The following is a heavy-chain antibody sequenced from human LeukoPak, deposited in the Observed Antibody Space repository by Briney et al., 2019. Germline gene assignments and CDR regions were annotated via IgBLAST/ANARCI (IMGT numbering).Heavy chain of an antibody. V-gene: IGHV3-23*01. CDR1: GFMFSSSS. D-gene: IGHD3-22*01. CDR2: ISGVGDIT. CDR3: AKVKSSLTVVGA. J-gene: IGHJ5*02. Sequence: PGGSLRLSCAASGFMFSSSSMSWVRQAPGKGLEWVSSISGVGDITHYAESVQGRFTISRDNSGNTLYVQMNSLRVDDTAVYYCAKVKSSLTVVGAWGQGTLVTVSS.